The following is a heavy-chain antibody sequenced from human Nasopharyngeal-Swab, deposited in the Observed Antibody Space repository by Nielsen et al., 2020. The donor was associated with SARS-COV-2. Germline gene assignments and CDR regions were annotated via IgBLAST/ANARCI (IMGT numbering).Heavy chain of an antibody. V-gene: IGHV3-23*01. CDR1: GFTFNNYA. D-gene: IGHD4-17*01. CDR3: AKGGVSVYGDSYYFDF. J-gene: IGHJ4*02. CDR2: IARSGDST. Sequence: GESLKISCAASGFTFNNYAMTWVRQAPGKGLEWVSGIARSGDSTYYADSVKGRFTISRDNSNNTLYLQMNSLRAEDTAVYYCAKGGVSVYGDSYYFDFWGQGSLVTVSS.